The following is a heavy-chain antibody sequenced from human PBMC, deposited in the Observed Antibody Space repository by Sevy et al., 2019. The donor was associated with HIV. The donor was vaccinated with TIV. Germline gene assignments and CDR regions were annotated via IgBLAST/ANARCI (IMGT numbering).Heavy chain of an antibody. CDR1: GFTFSNYA. CDR3: AKSPSYYCSSTSCYPLYFVY. D-gene: IGHD2-2*01. Sequence: GGSLRLSCAASGFTFSNYAMIWVRQAPGKGLEWVSAISGSGGSTYYADSVKGRFTISRDNSKNTLYLQMNSLRAEDTAVYYCAKSPSYYCSSTSCYPLYFVYWGQGTLVTVSS. CDR2: ISGSGGST. V-gene: IGHV3-23*01. J-gene: IGHJ4*02.